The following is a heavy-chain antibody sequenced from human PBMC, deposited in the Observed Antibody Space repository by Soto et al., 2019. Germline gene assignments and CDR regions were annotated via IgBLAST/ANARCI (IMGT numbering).Heavy chain of an antibody. D-gene: IGHD1-1*01. CDR1: GGSIIRYY. V-gene: IGHV4-59*01. CDR3: ARTVFGWLQL. J-gene: IGHJ4*02. Sequence: SETLSLTCTVSGGSIIRYYWSWIRQSPGKGLEWIGYIYYSGSTNYNPSLKSRVTISVDTSKNQFSLKLSSVTAADTAVYYCARTVFGWLQLWGQGTLVTVSS. CDR2: IYYSGST.